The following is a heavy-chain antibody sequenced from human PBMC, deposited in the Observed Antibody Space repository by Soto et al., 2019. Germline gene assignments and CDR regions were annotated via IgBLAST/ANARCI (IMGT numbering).Heavy chain of an antibody. D-gene: IGHD4-17*01. CDR3: ARDYGDYVRFFDY. CDR2: ISSSSTI. CDR1: GFTFSSYS. J-gene: IGHJ4*02. Sequence: GGSLRLSCAASGFTFSSYSMNWVRQAPGKGLEWVSYISSSSTIYYADSVKGRFTISRDNAKNSLYLQMNSLRAEDTAVYYCARDYGDYVRFFDYWGQGTLVTVSS. V-gene: IGHV3-48*01.